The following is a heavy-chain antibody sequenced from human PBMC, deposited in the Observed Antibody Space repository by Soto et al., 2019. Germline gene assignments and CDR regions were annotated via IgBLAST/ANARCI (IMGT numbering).Heavy chain of an antibody. Sequence: SETLSLPFPVSGGSNSSSSYYWVWIRQPPGKGLEWIGSIYYSGTTYYNPSLKSRVTISVDTSKNQFSLKLRSVTAADTAVYYCARQSPDYLGSVGWFDPWGQGPLVPVSS. CDR2: IYYSGTT. CDR3: ARQSPDYLGSVGWFDP. J-gene: IGHJ5*02. V-gene: IGHV4-39*01. CDR1: GGSNSSSSYY. D-gene: IGHD1-26*01.